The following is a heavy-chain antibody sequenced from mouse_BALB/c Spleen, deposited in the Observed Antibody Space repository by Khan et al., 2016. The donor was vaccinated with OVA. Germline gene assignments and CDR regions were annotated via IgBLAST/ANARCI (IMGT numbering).Heavy chain of an antibody. CDR3: ARGGAADYRNDEGAMEY. Sequence: QIQLVQSGPELKKPGETVRISCKASGYTFTTAGIQWVQQMPGKGLKWIGWINTHSGVPKYAEDFKGRFAFSLEISVNTAYLQITNLKNEDTATYCCARGGAADYRNDEGAMEYWGQGTSVTVSS. CDR1: GYTFTTAG. CDR2: INTHSGVP. J-gene: IGHJ4*01. D-gene: IGHD2-12*01. V-gene: IGHV9-4*02.